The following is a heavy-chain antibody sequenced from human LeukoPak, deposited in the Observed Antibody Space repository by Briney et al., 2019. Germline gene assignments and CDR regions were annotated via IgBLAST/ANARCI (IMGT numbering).Heavy chain of an antibody. CDR3: ARALLAYCGGDCYSSDY. J-gene: IGHJ4*02. CDR2: ISAYNGNT. Sequence: ASVKVSCKASGYTFTSYGISWVRQAPGQGLEWMGWISAYNGNTNCAQKLQGRVTMTTDTSTSTAYMELRSLRSDDTAVYYCARALLAYCGGDCYSSDYWGQGTLVTVSS. V-gene: IGHV1-18*01. D-gene: IGHD2-21*01. CDR1: GYTFTSYG.